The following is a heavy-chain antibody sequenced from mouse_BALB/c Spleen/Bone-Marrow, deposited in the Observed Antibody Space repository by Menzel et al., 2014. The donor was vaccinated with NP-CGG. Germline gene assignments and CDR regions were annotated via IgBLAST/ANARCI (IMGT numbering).Heavy chain of an antibody. Sequence: VQLQHSGPSLVKPSQTLSLPCSVTGDSIXSGYWNWIRKFPGNKLEYMGYISYSGSTYYNPSLKSRISSTRDTSKNQYYLQLNSVTTEDTATYYCATYDGYYFDYWGQGTTLTVSS. CDR3: ATYDGYYFDY. D-gene: IGHD1-2*01. J-gene: IGHJ2*01. CDR2: ISYSGST. V-gene: IGHV3-8*02. CDR1: GDSIXSGY.